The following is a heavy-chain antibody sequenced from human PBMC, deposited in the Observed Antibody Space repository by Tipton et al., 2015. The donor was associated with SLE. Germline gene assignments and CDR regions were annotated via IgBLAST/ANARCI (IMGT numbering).Heavy chain of an antibody. J-gene: IGHJ4*02. V-gene: IGHV3-23*01. CDR1: GFTFSSYA. CDR3: VNPGPGGDFDY. Sequence: SLRLSCAASGFTFSSYAMSWVRQAPGKGLEWVSAISGSGGSTYYADSVKGRFTISRDNSKNTLYLQMNSPRAEDTAVYYCVNPGPGGDFDYWGQGTLVTVSS. CDR2: ISGSGGST. D-gene: IGHD3-10*01.